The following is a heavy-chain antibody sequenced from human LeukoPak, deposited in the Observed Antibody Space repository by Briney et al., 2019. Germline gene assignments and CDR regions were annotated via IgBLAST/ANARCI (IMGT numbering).Heavy chain of an antibody. CDR2: IKTDGTYT. J-gene: IGHJ4*02. CDR3: VADLGDYADF. Sequence: GGSLRLSCATSGFTFSIYWMPWVRQAPGEGLVWVSRIKTDGTYTSNADSVKGRFTISRDNAKSTLYLQMNSLKVEDTAVYYCVADLGDYADFWGQGTLVTVSS. CDR1: GFTFSIYW. V-gene: IGHV3-74*01.